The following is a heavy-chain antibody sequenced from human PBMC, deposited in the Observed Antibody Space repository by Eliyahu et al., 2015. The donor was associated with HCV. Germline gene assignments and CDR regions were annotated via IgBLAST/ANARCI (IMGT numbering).Heavy chain of an antibody. CDR2: ISTNGDST. D-gene: IGHD2-2*02. J-gene: IGHJ6*02. CDR1: GFTFSTYA. V-gene: IGHV3-64D*06. CDR3: TACYTGNYYYYYGMDV. Sequence: EVQLVESGGGLVQAGGSLRLSCSASGFTFSTYAMHWVRQAPGKGLEYVSAISTNGDSTYYADSVKGRFTISRDKSKNTLYLQMSSLRAEDTAVYYCTACYTGNYYYYYGMDVWGQGTTVTVSS.